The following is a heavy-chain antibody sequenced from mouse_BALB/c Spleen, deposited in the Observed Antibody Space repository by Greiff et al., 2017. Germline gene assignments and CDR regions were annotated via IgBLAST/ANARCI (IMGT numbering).Heavy chain of an antibody. CDR3: ARGNYGYGAGFAY. V-gene: IGHV5-6-3*01. CDR1: GFTFSSYG. Sequence: EVKLVESGGGLVQPGGSLKLSCAASGFTFSSYGMSWVRQTPDKRLELVATINSNGGSTYYPDSVKGRFTISRDNAKNTLYLQMSSLKSEDTAMYYCARGNYGYGAGFAYWGQGTLVTVSA. J-gene: IGHJ3*01. CDR2: INSNGGST. D-gene: IGHD2-2*01.